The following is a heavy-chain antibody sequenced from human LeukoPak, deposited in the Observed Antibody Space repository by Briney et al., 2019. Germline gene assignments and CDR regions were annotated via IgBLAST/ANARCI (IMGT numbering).Heavy chain of an antibody. Sequence: TGRSLRLSCAASGFTFSIYGMSWVRQAPGKGLEWVSTITTSGDSTYYADSVRGRSTISRDNSKNTLYLQMNSLRAEDTAVYYCAKYYDILTGYLPPYYFDYWGQGTLVTVSS. CDR3: AKYYDILTGYLPPYYFDY. V-gene: IGHV3-23*01. CDR1: GFTFSIYG. CDR2: ITTSGDST. J-gene: IGHJ4*02. D-gene: IGHD3-9*01.